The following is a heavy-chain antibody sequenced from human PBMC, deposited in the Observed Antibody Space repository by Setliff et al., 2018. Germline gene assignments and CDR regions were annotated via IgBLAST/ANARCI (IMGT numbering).Heavy chain of an antibody. D-gene: IGHD2-15*01. J-gene: IGHJ5*02. CDR1: GGSISTGNYY. V-gene: IGHV4-31*03. CDR3: ARGHCSSGECPNYFDP. Sequence: SETLSLTCTVSGGSISTGNYYWSWIRQLPGKGLEWIAYIYYSGNTYYNPSLKSRVTISVDTSKNQFSLKINSVTAADTAVYYCARGHCSSGECPNYFDPWGQGTQVTVSS. CDR2: IYYSGNT.